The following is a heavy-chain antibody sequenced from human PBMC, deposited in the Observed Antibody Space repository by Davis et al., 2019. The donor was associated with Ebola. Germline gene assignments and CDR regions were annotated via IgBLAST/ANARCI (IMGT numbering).Heavy chain of an antibody. V-gene: IGHV3-30-3*01. CDR2: ISYDGSNK. D-gene: IGHD4-17*01. Sequence: PGGSLRLSCAASGFTFSSYAMHWVRQAPGKGLEWVAVISYDGSNKYYADSVKGRFTISRDNSKNTLYLQMNSLRAEDTAVYYCASRSNGDYEGGFDYWGQGTLVTVSS. J-gene: IGHJ4*02. CDR1: GFTFSSYA. CDR3: ASRSNGDYEGGFDY.